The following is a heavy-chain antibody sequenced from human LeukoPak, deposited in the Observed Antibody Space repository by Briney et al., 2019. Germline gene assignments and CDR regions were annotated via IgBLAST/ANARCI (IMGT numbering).Heavy chain of an antibody. CDR1: GYSFSSYW. CDR2: IYPGDSDT. J-gene: IGHJ2*01. D-gene: IGHD2-21*02. V-gene: IGHV5-51*01. Sequence: GESLKIACKGSGYSFSSYWIGWVRHMPGKGLEWMGIIYPGDSDTRYNPSFQGQVTISADKSISTASLQWSSLKASDTATYYCARLGTYCGGDCTNWYFDLWGRGTLVTVSS. CDR3: ARLGTYCGGDCTNWYFDL.